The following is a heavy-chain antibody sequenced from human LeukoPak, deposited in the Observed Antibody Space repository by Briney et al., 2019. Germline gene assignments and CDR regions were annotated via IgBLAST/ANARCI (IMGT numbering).Heavy chain of an antibody. Sequence: GESLKISCKCSGYSFTSYWIGWVRQMPGKGLEWMGIIYPGDSDTRYSPSFQGQVTISADKSISTAYLQWSSLKASDTAMYYCARCITTLQDAFDIWGQGTMVTVSS. J-gene: IGHJ3*02. D-gene: IGHD3-10*01. CDR1: GYSFTSYW. V-gene: IGHV5-51*01. CDR3: ARCITTLQDAFDI. CDR2: IYPGDSDT.